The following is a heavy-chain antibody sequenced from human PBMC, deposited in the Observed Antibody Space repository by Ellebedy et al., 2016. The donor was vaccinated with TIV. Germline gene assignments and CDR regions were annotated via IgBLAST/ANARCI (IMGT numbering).Heavy chain of an antibody. CDR2: ISGGGGIT. CDR3: AKVEVGYCSGGSCFTNWFDP. Sequence: GGSLRLXCAASGFTFNRYVITWVRQAPGKGLEWVSSISGGGGITNYADSVKGRFTIFRDNSKNTLYLQMNSLRAEDTAVYYCAKVEVGYCSGGSCFTNWFDPWGQGTLVTVSS. CDR1: GFTFNRYV. J-gene: IGHJ5*02. V-gene: IGHV3-23*01. D-gene: IGHD2-15*01.